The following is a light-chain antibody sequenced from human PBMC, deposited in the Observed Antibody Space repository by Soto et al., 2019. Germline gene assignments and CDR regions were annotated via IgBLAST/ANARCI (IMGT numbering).Light chain of an antibody. CDR1: GSDIGGYNY. CDR2: DVT. V-gene: IGLV2-8*01. J-gene: IGLJ3*02. CDR3: SSHAGSTVV. Sequence: QSALTQPPSASGSPGQSVTISCTGTGSDIGGYNYVSWYQQHPGKAPKLMIYDVTKRPSGVPDRFSGSKSGNTASLTVSGLQAEDEADYYCSSHAGSTVVFGGGTKLTVL.